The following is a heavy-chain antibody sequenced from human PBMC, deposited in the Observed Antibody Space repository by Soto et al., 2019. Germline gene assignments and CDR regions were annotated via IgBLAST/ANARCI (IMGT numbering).Heavy chain of an antibody. CDR3: VGSYYGSGSYYNDKVKYYGMDV. V-gene: IGHV1-46*01. CDR1: GYTFTSYY. CDR2: INPSGGST. Sequence: ASVKVSCKASGYTFTSYYMHWVRQAPGQGLEWMGIINPSGGSTSYAQKFQGRVTMTRDTSTSTVYMELSSLRSEDTAVYYCVGSYYGSGSYYNDKVKYYGMDVWGQGTTVTVS. J-gene: IGHJ6*02. D-gene: IGHD3-10*01.